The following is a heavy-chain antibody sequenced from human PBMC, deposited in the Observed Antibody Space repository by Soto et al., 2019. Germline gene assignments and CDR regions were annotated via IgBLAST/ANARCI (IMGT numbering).Heavy chain of an antibody. V-gene: IGHV3-74*01. J-gene: IGHJ3*02. CDR2: INSDGSST. CDR3: ARVGHFSGVNDAFDI. D-gene: IGHD3-3*01. CDR1: GFTFSSYW. Sequence: GGSLRLSCAASGFTFSSYWMHWVRQAPGKGLVWVSRINSDGSSTSYADSVKGRFTISRDNAKNTLYLQMNSLRAEDTAVYYCARVGHFSGVNDAFDIWGQGTMVTVSS.